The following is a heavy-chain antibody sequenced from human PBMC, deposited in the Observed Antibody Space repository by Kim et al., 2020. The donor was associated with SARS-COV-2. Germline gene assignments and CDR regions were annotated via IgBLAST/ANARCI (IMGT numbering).Heavy chain of an antibody. Sequence: TANYAQKFQGRVTITADESTSTAYMELSSLRSEDTAVYYCASGRGSRMDVWGKGTTVTVSS. J-gene: IGHJ6*04. CDR3: ASGRGSRMDV. V-gene: IGHV1-69*01. CDR2: TA. D-gene: IGHD1-26*01.